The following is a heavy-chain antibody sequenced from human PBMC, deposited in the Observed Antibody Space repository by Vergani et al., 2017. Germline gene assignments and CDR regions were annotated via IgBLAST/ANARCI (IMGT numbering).Heavy chain of an antibody. CDR2: IHHYGST. CDR1: GGSISSENW. D-gene: IGHD2-15*01. Sequence: QVQLQESGPGLVKPPGTLSLICAVSGGSISSENWWSWVRQSPGEGLEWIGEIHHYGSTNYNPSLKSRVTIYLDKSKNQFSLTLSSVTAADTAVYYCVRDLGRGYCSTTLCFGMDLWGQGTTVTV. V-gene: IGHV4-4*03. CDR3: VRDLGRGYCSTTLCFGMDL. J-gene: IGHJ6*02.